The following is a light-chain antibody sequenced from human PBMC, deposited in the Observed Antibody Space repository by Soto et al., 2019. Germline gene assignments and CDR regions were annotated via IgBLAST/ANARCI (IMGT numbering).Light chain of an antibody. J-gene: IGKJ5*01. Sequence: ERVMTHSPPTLSVSPGERAALSCRARQSISSNLAWYQQKPGQAPRLLIYGASTRATGIPARFSGSGSGTECTLTLSSLQSEDFAVYYCQQYKKWPAIPVGQGKRLEIK. CDR2: GAS. CDR1: QSISSN. CDR3: QQYKKWPAIP. V-gene: IGKV3D-15*01.